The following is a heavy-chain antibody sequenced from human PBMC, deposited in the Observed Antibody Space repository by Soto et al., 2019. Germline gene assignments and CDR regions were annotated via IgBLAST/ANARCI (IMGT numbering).Heavy chain of an antibody. CDR1: GFTFSSYA. Sequence: GGSLRLSCAASGFTFSSYAMSWVRQAPGKGLEWVSAISGSGGSTYYADSVKGRFTISRDNSKNTLYLQMNSLRAEDTAVYYCAKDHRGDCSGGSCYQTPPFGFHSKENRGYRVYYYGMDVWGQGTTVTVSS. D-gene: IGHD2-15*01. CDR3: AKDHRGDCSGGSCYQTPPFGFHSKENRGYRVYYYGMDV. J-gene: IGHJ6*02. CDR2: ISGSGGST. V-gene: IGHV3-23*01.